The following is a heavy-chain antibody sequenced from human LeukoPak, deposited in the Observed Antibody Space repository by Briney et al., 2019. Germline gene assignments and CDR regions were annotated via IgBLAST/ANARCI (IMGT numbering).Heavy chain of an antibody. Sequence: SETLSLTCTVSGGSISSGDYYWSWIRQPPGKGLEWIGYIYYSGSTYYNPSLKSRVTISVDTSKNQFSLKLSSVTAADTDVYYCARGPPYSYLDYWGKGTLVTVSS. D-gene: IGHD4-11*01. CDR3: ARGPPYSYLDY. CDR1: GGSISSGDYY. CDR2: IYYSGST. V-gene: IGHV4-30-4*08. J-gene: IGHJ4*02.